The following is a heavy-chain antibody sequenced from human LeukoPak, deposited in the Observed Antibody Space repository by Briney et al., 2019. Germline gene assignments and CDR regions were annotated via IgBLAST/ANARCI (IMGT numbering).Heavy chain of an antibody. D-gene: IGHD3-3*01. V-gene: IGHV4-30-2*01. CDR2: IYHSGIT. CDR1: GGSINSDGYS. Sequence: SETLSLTCAVSGGSINSDGYSWGWIRQPPGKGLEWIGYIYHSGITYYNPSLKSRVTISVDRSENHFSLKLSSVTAADTAVYYCARVTIFGVVFYYYGMDVWGQGTTVTVSS. CDR3: ARVTIFGVVFYYYGMDV. J-gene: IGHJ6*02.